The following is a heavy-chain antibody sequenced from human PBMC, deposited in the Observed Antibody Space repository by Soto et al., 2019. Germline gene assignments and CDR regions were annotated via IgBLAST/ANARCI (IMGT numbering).Heavy chain of an antibody. D-gene: IGHD4-17*01. CDR1: GFTFSSYA. J-gene: IGHJ2*01. CDR2: ISGSGGST. CDR3: AGEGDYVRYFDL. Sequence: EVQLLESGGGLVQPGGSLRLSCAASGFTFSSYAMSWVRQAPGKGLGWVSAISGSGGSTYYADSVKGRFTISRDNSKNTLYLQMNSLRAEDTAVYYCAGEGDYVRYFDLWGRGTLVTVSS. V-gene: IGHV3-23*01.